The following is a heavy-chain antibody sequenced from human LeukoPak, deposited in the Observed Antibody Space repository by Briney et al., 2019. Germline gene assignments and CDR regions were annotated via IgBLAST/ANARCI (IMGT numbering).Heavy chain of an antibody. Sequence: GPLRLSCAAPGFRFSSYWMSWVRQAPGKGLEWVAKIKPDATQKYYEDSVEGRFTITRDNAKNLFYLEMNSLRGEDTGVYFCARDESGENTYQEYYYMDVWGTGTTVIVPS. CDR3: ARDESGENTYQEYYYMDV. CDR2: IKPDATQK. D-gene: IGHD2-2*01. CDR1: GFRFSSYW. J-gene: IGHJ6*03. V-gene: IGHV3-7*01.